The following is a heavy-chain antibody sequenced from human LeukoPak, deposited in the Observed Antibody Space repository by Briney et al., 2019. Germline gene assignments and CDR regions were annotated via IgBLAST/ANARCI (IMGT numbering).Heavy chain of an antibody. CDR2: IYYSGST. Sequence: SETLSLTCTVSGGSISSSSYYWGWIRQPPGKGLEWIGSIYYSGSTYYNPSLKSRVTISVDTSKNQFSLKLSSVTAADTAVYYCARHRCSGGSCYPMNWFDPWGQGTLVTVSS. D-gene: IGHD2-15*01. CDR3: ARHRCSGGSCYPMNWFDP. J-gene: IGHJ5*02. V-gene: IGHV4-39*01. CDR1: GGSISSSSYY.